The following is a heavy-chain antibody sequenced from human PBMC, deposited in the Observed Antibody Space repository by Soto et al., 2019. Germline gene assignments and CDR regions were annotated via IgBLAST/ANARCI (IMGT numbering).Heavy chain of an antibody. CDR2: ISGSGGST. CDR3: AKPPRGVLQLWFDP. D-gene: IGHD3-16*01. V-gene: IGHV3-23*01. CDR1: GFTFSSYA. J-gene: IGHJ5*02. Sequence: GGSLRLSCAASGFTFSSYAMSWVRQAPGKGLEWVSAISGSGGSTYYADSVRGRFTISRDNSKNTLYLQMNSLRAEDTAVYYSAKPPRGVLQLWFDPWGQGTLVTVSS.